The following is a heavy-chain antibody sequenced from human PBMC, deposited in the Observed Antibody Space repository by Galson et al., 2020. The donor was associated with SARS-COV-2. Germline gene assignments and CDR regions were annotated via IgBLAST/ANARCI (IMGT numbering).Heavy chain of an antibody. J-gene: IGHJ4*02. CDR1: GYTFADYD. CDR3: AKDRYDFWSGIFGVTPHYFDY. D-gene: IGHD3-3*01. V-gene: IGHV1-2*02. Sequence: ASVKVSCTTSGYTFADYDIHWVRQAPGQGLEWMGWINPKSGSTKYAQKFQDRITMARDTSINTAYMELSRLKFDDTAVYYCAKDRYDFWSGIFGVTPHYFDYWGKGTLITVSA. CDR2: INPKSGST.